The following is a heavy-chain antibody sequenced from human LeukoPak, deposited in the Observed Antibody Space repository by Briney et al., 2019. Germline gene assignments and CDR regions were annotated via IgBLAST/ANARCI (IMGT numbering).Heavy chain of an antibody. D-gene: IGHD2-2*01. J-gene: IGHJ5*02. Sequence: GASVKVSCKASGYTFTSYYMHWVRQAPGQGLEWMGIINPSGGSTSYAQKFQGRVTMTRDTSTSTVYMELSSLRSEDTAVYYCARSSIVVVPAANNWFDPWGQGTLVTVSS. CDR1: GYTFTSYY. CDR2: INPSGGST. CDR3: ARSSIVVVPAANNWFDP. V-gene: IGHV1-46*01.